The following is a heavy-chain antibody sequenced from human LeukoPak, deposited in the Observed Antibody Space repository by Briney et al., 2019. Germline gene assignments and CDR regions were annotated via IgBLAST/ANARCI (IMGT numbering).Heavy chain of an antibody. CDR2: ISGSGGST. J-gene: IGHJ4*02. V-gene: IGHV3-23*01. D-gene: IGHD6-19*01. Sequence: GGSLRLSCAASGFTVSSNYMSWVRQAPGKGLEWVSAISGSGGSTYYADSVKGRFTISRDNSRNTLYLQMNSLRAEDTAVYYCAKDPEGIAVAHFDYWGQGTLVTVSS. CDR3: AKDPEGIAVAHFDY. CDR1: GFTVSSNY.